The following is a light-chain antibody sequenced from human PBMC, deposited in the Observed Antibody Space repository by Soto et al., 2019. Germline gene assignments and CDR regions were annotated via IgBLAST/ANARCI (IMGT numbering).Light chain of an antibody. V-gene: IGKV1-33*01. Sequence: VGDRDTINWRASQGISSYLNWYQQKPGKAPNLLIYDASNLEIGVPSRFSGSGSGTHFTFTISSLQTEDIGTYYCQQYDILPITFGRGTRLEV. CDR1: QGISSY. CDR2: DAS. CDR3: QQYDILPIT. J-gene: IGKJ5*01.